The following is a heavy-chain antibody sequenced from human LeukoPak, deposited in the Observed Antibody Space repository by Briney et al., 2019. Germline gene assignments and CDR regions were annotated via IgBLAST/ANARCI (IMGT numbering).Heavy chain of an antibody. CDR2: IRYDGSNK. CDR1: GFTFSNAW. CDR3: ARLKRKLRFLEWLSPGGY. Sequence: GGSLRLSCAASGFTFSNAWMSWVRQAPGKGLEWVAFIRYDGSNKYYADSVKGRFTISRDNSKNTLYLQMNSLRAEDTAVYYCARLKRKLRFLEWLSPGGYWGQGTLVTVSS. D-gene: IGHD3-3*01. J-gene: IGHJ4*02. V-gene: IGHV3-30*02.